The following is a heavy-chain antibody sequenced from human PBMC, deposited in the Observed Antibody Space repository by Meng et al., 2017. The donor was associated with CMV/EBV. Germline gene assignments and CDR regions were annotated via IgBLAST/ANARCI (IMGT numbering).Heavy chain of an antibody. J-gene: IGHJ4*02. V-gene: IGHV3-21*01. Sequence: VHVGESRGGLVKPGGSMGRSCSVSGFTFSSYIMNWLRQAPGKGLEWVSSISSSSSYIYYADSVTGRFTISRDNAKNSLYLQMNSLRAEDTAVYYCASYSSSWEGYWGQGTLVIVSS. D-gene: IGHD6-13*01. CDR3: ASYSSSWEGY. CDR2: ISSSSSYI. CDR1: GFTFSSYI.